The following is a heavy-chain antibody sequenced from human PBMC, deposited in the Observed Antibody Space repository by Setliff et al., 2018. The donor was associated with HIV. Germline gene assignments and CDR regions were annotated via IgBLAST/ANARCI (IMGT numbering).Heavy chain of an antibody. V-gene: IGHV4-61*09. Sequence: KPSETLSLTCTVSGGSLSSGYDYWTWIRQPAGKGLEWIGHIYSAGSTNYNPTLTSRVTMSVDMSKNQFSLKLRSVTAADMAVYYCVREYSGVYPDFSFYIDVWGKGTTVTSP. J-gene: IGHJ6*03. CDR3: VREYSGVYPDFSFYIDV. CDR2: IYSAGST. D-gene: IGHD5-12*01. CDR1: GGSLSSGYDY.